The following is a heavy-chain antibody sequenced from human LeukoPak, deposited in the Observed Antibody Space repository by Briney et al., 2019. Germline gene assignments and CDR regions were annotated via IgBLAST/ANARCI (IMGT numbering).Heavy chain of an antibody. CDR1: GLTFSTYS. J-gene: IGHJ4*02. V-gene: IGHV3-21*01. CDR2: ISSGSTFI. D-gene: IGHD3-22*01. Sequence: GGSLRLSCAASGLTFSTYSMDWVRQAPGKGLEWVSSISSGSTFIYYPDSLKGRFTISRDNAKNSLYLQMNSLRAEDTAVYCCTRESYAYPDSSGNNFDSWGQGTLVTVSS. CDR3: TRESYAYPDSSGNNFDS.